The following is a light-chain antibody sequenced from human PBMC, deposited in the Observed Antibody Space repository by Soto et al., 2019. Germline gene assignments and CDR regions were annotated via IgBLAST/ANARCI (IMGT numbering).Light chain of an antibody. J-gene: IGLJ2*01. Sequence: QSALTQPASVSGSPGQSITISCTGTSSDVGSYNYVSWYQQHPGKAPKLMIYVVSNRPSGVSNRFSGSKSGNTASLSISGLQAEDEADYYCSSYTGSSTLVVFGGGTKLTVL. V-gene: IGLV2-14*01. CDR2: VVS. CDR3: SSYTGSSTLVV. CDR1: SSDVGSYNY.